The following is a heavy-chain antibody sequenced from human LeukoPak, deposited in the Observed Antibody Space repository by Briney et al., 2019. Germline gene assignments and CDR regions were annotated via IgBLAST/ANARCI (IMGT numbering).Heavy chain of an antibody. CDR3: ARAPTSIAARRTPRDAFDI. Sequence: SETLSLTCTVSGGSISSGGYYWSWIRQQPGKGLEWIGYIYYSGSTYYNPSLKSRVTISVDTSKNQFSLKLSSVTAADTAVYYCARAPTSIAARRTPRDAFDIWGQGTMVTVSS. J-gene: IGHJ3*02. D-gene: IGHD6-6*01. CDR1: GGSISSGGYY. CDR2: IYYSGST. V-gene: IGHV4-31*03.